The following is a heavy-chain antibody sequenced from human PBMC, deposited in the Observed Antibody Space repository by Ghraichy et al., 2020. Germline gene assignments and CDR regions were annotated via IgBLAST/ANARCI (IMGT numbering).Heavy chain of an antibody. CDR3: AKGAGYWSGGSCYKRQSWYFDL. CDR2: ISHSGST. V-gene: IGHV4-34*01. J-gene: IGHJ2*01. D-gene: IGHD2-15*01. Sequence: SETLSLTCAVYGGSFSGYYWSWIRQPPGEGLEWIGEISHSGSTNYNPSLKSRVTISVDTSKNQFSLKRSSVTAADTAVYFCAKGAGYWSGGSCYKRQSWYFDLWGRGPLVTVSS. CDR1: GGSFSGYY.